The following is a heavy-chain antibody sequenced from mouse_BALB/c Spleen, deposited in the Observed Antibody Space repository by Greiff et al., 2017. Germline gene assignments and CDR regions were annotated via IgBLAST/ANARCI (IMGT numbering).Heavy chain of an antibody. J-gene: IGHJ1*01. D-gene: IGHD2-3*01. CDR2: INPDSSTI. V-gene: IGHV4-1*02. Sequence: EVKLMESGGGLVQPGGSLKLSCAASGFDFSRYWMSWVRQAPGKGLEWIGEINPDSSTINYTPSLKDKFIISRDNAKNTLYLQMSKVRSEDTALYYCARPGDGPYWYFDVWGAGTTVTVSS. CDR1: GFDFSRYW. CDR3: ARPGDGPYWYFDV.